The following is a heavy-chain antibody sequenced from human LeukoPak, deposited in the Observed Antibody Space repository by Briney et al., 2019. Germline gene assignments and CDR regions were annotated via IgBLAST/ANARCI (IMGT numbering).Heavy chain of an antibody. D-gene: IGHD1-7*01. CDR3: ARDSGTTGEVKFDP. CDR1: GASISSYY. Sequence: TSETLSLTCTVSGASISSYYWSWIRQPAGKALEWVGRIYVTGSTTYNPSLESRVTMSLDTSKNHFSLKLRSVTAADTAVYYCARDSGTTGEVKFDPWGQGTLVTVSS. V-gene: IGHV4-4*07. J-gene: IGHJ5*02. CDR2: IYVTGST.